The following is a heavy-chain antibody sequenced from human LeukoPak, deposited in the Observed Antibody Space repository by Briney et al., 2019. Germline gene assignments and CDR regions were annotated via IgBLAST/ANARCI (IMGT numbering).Heavy chain of an antibody. D-gene: IGHD3-10*01. J-gene: IGHJ4*02. CDR1: GGSISNYY. Sequence: SETLSLTCTVSGGSISNYYWSWIRQPPGKGLEWIGEINHSGSTNYNPSLKSRVTISVDTSKNQFSLKLSSVTAADTAVYYCARRTLLWFGEPTRLDYWGQGTLVTVSS. V-gene: IGHV4-34*01. CDR3: ARRTLLWFGEPTRLDY. CDR2: INHSGST.